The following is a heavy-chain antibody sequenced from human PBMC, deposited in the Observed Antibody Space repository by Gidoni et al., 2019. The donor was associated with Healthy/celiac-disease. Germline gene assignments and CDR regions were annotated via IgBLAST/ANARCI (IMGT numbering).Heavy chain of an antibody. V-gene: IGHV1-18*01. D-gene: IGHD3-3*01. CDR2: ISADNGNT. CDR1: GYTFTSYG. Sequence: QVQLVQSGAEVKKPGASVKVSCKASGYTFTSYGISWGLQAPGQGLAWMRWISADNGNTNHAQKLQGRVTMTTDTSTSTAYMELRSLRSDDTAVYYCARVTDFWSGYPEDYYYYYMDVWGKGTTVTVSS. CDR3: ARVTDFWSGYPEDYYYYYMDV. J-gene: IGHJ6*03.